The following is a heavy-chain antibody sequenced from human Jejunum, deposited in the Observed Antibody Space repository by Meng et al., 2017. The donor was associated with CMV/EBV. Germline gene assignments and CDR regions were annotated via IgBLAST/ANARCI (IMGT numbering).Heavy chain of an antibody. J-gene: IGHJ4*02. Sequence: ASGFRFDYSAMHWVRQAPGKGLEWVSGISWGSDNIEYADSVRGRFTISRDNSKNTLYLHINNLRAEDTAVYYCAKSPAWELPFDYWGQGTLVTVSS. CDR1: GFRFDYSA. D-gene: IGHD1-26*01. CDR2: ISWGSDNI. V-gene: IGHV3-9*01. CDR3: AKSPAWELPFDY.